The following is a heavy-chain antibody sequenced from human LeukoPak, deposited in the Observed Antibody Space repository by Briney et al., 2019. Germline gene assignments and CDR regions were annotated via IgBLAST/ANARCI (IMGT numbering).Heavy chain of an antibody. CDR2: INPNSGGT. J-gene: IGHJ4*02. Sequence: ASVKVSCKASGYTFTGHYMHWVRQAPGQGLEWMGWINPNSGGTNYAQKFQGRVTMTRDTSISTAYMELSRLRSDDTAVYYCARFPGIAAAGLDYWGQGTLVTVSS. CDR3: ARFPGIAAAGLDY. V-gene: IGHV1-2*02. D-gene: IGHD6-13*01. CDR1: GYTFTGHY.